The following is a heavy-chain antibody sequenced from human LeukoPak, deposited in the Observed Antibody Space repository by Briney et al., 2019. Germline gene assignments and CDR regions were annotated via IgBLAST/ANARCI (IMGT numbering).Heavy chain of an antibody. Sequence: GGSLRLSCAASGFTFSSYGMHWVRQAPGKGLEWVAVISYDGSNKYYADSVKGRFTISRDNSKNTLYLQMNSLRAEDTAVYYCAKAGGYSYGFAHYFDCWGQGTLVTVSS. CDR1: GFTFSSYG. D-gene: IGHD5-18*01. V-gene: IGHV3-30*18. CDR2: ISYDGSNK. J-gene: IGHJ4*02. CDR3: AKAGGYSYGFAHYFDC.